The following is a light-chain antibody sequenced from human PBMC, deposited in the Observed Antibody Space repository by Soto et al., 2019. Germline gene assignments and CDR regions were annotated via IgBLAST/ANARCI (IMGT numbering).Light chain of an antibody. CDR1: QSISSY. J-gene: IGKJ4*01. CDR2: AAS. CDR3: QQSYSTLT. Sequence: DIQMTQSPSSLSASVGDRVTITCRASQSISSYLNWYQQKPGKAPKLLIYAASSLQGGVPSRFGGSGSGTDLTLTISSLQPEDFATYYCQQSYSTLTFGGGTKVEIK. V-gene: IGKV1-39*01.